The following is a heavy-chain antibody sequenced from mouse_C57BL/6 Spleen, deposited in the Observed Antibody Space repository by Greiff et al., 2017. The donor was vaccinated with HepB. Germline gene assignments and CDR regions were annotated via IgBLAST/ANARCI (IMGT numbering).Heavy chain of an antibody. J-gene: IGHJ2*01. D-gene: IGHD1-1*01. CDR1: GYTFTSYW. CDR2: IDPSDSYT. Sequence: QVQLQQPGAELVMPGASVKLSCKASGYTFTSYWMHWVKQRPGQGLEWIGEIDPSDSYTNYNQKFKGKSTLTVDKSSSTAYMQLRSLTSEDSAVYYCARKDYGSSYYFDYWGQGTTLTVSS. V-gene: IGHV1-69*01. CDR3: ARKDYGSSYYFDY.